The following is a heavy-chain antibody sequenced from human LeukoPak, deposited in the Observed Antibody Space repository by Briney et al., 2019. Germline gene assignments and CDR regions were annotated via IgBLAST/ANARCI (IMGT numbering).Heavy chain of an antibody. CDR2: ISYDGSNK. CDR3: ARAEYVGATLGMDV. D-gene: IGHD1-26*01. CDR1: RFTFSCYT. V-gene: IGHV3-30-3*01. Sequence: GGSLRLSCAVCRFTFSCYTMHWVRQAPGKGLEWVAVISYDGSNKYYADSVKGRFTISRDNAKDSLYLQMNSLRAEDTAVYYCARAEYVGATLGMDVWGQGTTVTVSS. J-gene: IGHJ6*02.